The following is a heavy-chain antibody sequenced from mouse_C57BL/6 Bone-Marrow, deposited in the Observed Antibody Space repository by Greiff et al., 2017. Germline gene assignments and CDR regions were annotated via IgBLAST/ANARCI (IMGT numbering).Heavy chain of an antibody. J-gene: IGHJ3*01. CDR2: ISGGGGNT. Sequence: EVMLVESGGGLVKPGGSLKLSCAASGFTFSSYTMSWVRQTPEKRLEWVATISGGGGNTYYPDSVKGRFTISRDKAKNSLYLQMSSLRSEDTALYYCAREEITTVGGFAYWGQGTLVTVAA. CDR1: GFTFSSYT. CDR3: AREEITTVGGFAY. V-gene: IGHV5-9*01. D-gene: IGHD1-1*01.